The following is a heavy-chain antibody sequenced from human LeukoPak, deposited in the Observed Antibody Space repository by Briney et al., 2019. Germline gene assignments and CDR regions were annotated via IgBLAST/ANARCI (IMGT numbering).Heavy chain of an antibody. Sequence: GGTLRLSCAASGFTFSGYGMSWVRQAPGKGLEWVSALSGSGGRTYYADSVKGRFTISRDNSKNTLYLQMNSLRAEDTAVYYCAKDRVGAILYFDSWGQGTLVTVSS. J-gene: IGHJ4*02. CDR3: AKDRVGAILYFDS. CDR1: GFTFSGYG. V-gene: IGHV3-23*01. D-gene: IGHD1-26*01. CDR2: LSGSGGRT.